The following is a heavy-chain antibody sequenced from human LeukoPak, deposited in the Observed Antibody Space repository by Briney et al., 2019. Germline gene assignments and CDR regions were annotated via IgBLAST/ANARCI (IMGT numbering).Heavy chain of an antibody. CDR1: GGSISSRSYY. CDR2: ICYSGST. D-gene: IGHD6-13*01. J-gene: IGHJ3*02. Sequence: PSETLSLTCTVSGGSISSRSYYWGWIPQPPGKGLEWIGCICYSGSTYYNPSRKSRVTISVDTSKNQLSLKLSSVTTADAPASYCERHTTDGGIAAAGAFDIWGQGTMVTVSS. V-gene: IGHV4-39*01. CDR3: ERHTTDGGIAAAGAFDI.